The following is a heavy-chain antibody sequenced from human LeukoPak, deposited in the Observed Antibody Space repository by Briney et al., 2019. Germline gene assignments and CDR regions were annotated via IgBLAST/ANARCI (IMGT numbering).Heavy chain of an antibody. CDR3: ARGRRFHASGTYSSAAPDY. J-gene: IGHJ4*02. CDR1: TASISPFF. D-gene: IGHD3-10*01. Sequence: SETLSLTCTVSTASISPFFWNWIRQSPGKGLEWIGYPSNSGTSTYNPSLRSRVTISIDTSENQFSLNLSSVTAADTALYYCARGRRFHASGTYSSAAPDYWGQGILVPVSS. CDR2: PSNSGTS. V-gene: IGHV4-59*01.